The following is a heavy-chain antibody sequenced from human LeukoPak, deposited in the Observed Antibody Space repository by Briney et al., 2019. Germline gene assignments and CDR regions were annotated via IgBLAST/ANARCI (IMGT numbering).Heavy chain of an antibody. CDR3: ARDGGTVAYYGMDV. CDR1: GFTFSSYA. J-gene: IGHJ6*02. V-gene: IGHV3-30-3*01. Sequence: PGGSLRLSCAASGFTFSSYAMHWVRQAPGKGLEWVAVISYDGSNKYYADSVKGRFTISRDNSKNTLYLQMNSLRAEDTAVYYCARDGGTVAYYGMDVWGQGTTVTVSS. D-gene: IGHD4-23*01. CDR2: ISYDGSNK.